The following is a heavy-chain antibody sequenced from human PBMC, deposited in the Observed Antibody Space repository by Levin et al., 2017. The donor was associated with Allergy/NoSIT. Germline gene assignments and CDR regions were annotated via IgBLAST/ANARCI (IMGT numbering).Heavy chain of an antibody. CDR1: GYSFTSYW. D-gene: IGHD3-3*01. J-gene: IGHJ3*02. CDR2: IYPGDSDT. Sequence: KVSCKGSGYSFTSYWIGWVRQMPGKGLEWMGIIYPGDSDTRYSPSFQGQVTISADKSISTAYLQWSSLKASDTAMYYCARHTPSYRSVGGLRFLEWLSLPDAFDIWGQGTMVTVSS. V-gene: IGHV5-51*01. CDR3: ARHTPSYRSVGGLRFLEWLSLPDAFDI.